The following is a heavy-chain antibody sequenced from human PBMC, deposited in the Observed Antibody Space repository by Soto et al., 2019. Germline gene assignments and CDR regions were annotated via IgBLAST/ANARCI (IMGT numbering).Heavy chain of an antibody. V-gene: IGHV5-51*01. Sequence: PGESLKISCMGSGYKVSTWHNFTNYWIAWVRQMPGEGLEWMGIIYPGDSDTTYSPSFQGQVTISADKSINTVYLQWSSLKASDTATYYCARLGFDYDFLSGYYNVHHYYGIDVWGQGTTVTVSS. D-gene: IGHD3-3*01. CDR1: GYKVSTWHNFTNYW. J-gene: IGHJ6*02. CDR3: ARLGFDYDFLSGYYNVHHYYGIDV. CDR2: IYPGDSDT.